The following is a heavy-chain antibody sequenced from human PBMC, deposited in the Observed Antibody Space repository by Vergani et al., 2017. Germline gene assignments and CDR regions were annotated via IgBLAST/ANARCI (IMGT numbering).Heavy chain of an antibody. CDR1: GFTFSSFG. Sequence: QVQLVESGGGVVQPGGSLRLSCAASGFTFSSFGVHWVRQAPGKGLEWVAFIRYDGSNKYYADSVKGRFTISRDNSKNTLYLQMNSLRAEDTAVYYCAKGGSYSSSWYWGEYFQHWGQGTLVTVSS. V-gene: IGHV3-30*02. D-gene: IGHD6-13*01. CDR2: IRYDGSNK. J-gene: IGHJ1*01. CDR3: AKGGSYSSSWYWGEYFQH.